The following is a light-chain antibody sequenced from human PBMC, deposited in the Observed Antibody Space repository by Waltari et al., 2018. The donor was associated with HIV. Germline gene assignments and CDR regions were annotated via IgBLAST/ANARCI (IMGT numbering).Light chain of an antibody. Sequence: QSVLTQPPSSSGTPGQRVTISCSGSGSNIRDNPVNWYPQVPGTAPQVLSYRNNQRPAGVPDRFSGSKSGTSVSLAISGLQSEDEADYYCSTWDDSLNEWVFGGGTKLTVL. CDR3: STWDDSLNEWV. CDR1: GSNIRDNP. J-gene: IGLJ2*01. V-gene: IGLV1-44*01. CDR2: RNN.